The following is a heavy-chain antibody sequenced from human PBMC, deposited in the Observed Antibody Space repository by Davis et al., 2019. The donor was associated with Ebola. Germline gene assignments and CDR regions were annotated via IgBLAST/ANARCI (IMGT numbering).Heavy chain of an antibody. D-gene: IGHD3-22*01. J-gene: IGHJ4*02. Sequence: GESLKISCAASGFTVSNYYMSWVRQAPGKAPEWVSIIYSAGHTYHADSVKGRFSISRDNSRNTLFLQMNSLRAEDTAVYYCARVEYYYDINGYASNDYWGQGTLATVSS. CDR3: ARVEYYYDINGYASNDY. CDR2: IYSAGHT. CDR1: GFTVSNYY. V-gene: IGHV3-53*01.